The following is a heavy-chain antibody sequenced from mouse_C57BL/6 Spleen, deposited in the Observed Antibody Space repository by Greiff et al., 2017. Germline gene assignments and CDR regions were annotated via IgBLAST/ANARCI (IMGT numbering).Heavy chain of an antibody. J-gene: IGHJ3*01. V-gene: IGHV1-62-2*01. Sequence: VLLQQSGAELVKPGASVRLSCKASGYTFTEYTIHWVKQRSGQGLEWIGWFYPGSGSIKYNEKFKDKGTLTADKSSSTVYMVLSRLTSEDAAVDFCARHEERLGQAGFAYWGQGTLVTVSA. CDR3: ARHEERLGQAGFAY. CDR2: FYPGSGSI. CDR1: GYTFTEYT. D-gene: IGHD3-3*01.